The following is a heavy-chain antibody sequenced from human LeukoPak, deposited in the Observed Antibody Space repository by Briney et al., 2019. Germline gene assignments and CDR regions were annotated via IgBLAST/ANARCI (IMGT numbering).Heavy chain of an antibody. Sequence: PSETLSLTCAVYGGSFSGYYWSWIRQPLGKGLEWIGEINHSGSTNYNPSLKSRVTISVDTSKNQFSLKLSSVTAADTAVYYCARGKQWLVYFDYWGQGTLVTVSS. J-gene: IGHJ4*02. CDR1: GGSFSGYY. CDR3: ARGKQWLVYFDY. V-gene: IGHV4-34*01. D-gene: IGHD6-19*01. CDR2: INHSGST.